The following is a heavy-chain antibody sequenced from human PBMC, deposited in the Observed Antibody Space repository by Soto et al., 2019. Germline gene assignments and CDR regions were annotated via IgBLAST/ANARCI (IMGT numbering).Heavy chain of an antibody. J-gene: IGHJ4*02. V-gene: IGHV3-11*01. D-gene: IGHD3-16*01. CDR3: ASPLRGGRVDY. CDR1: GFTFSDYY. Sequence: GGSLRLSCAASGFTFSDYYMSWIRQAPGKGLEWVSYISSSGSTIYYADSVKGRFTISRDNAKNSLYLQMNSLRAEDTAVYSCASPLRGGRVDYWGQGTLVTVSS. CDR2: ISSSGSTI.